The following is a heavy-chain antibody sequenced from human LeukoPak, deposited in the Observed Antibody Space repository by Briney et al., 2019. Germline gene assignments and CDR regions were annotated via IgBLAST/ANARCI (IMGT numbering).Heavy chain of an antibody. J-gene: IGHJ4*02. CDR3: ARERGDYYGSEYCFDY. V-gene: IGHV1-2*06. CDR1: GYTFTGYY. Sequence: ASVKVSCKASGYTFTGYYMHWVRQAPGQGLEWMGRINPNSGGTNYAQKFQGRVTMTRDTSISTAYMELSRLRSDDTAVYYCARERGDYYGSEYCFDYWGQGTLVTVSS. D-gene: IGHD3-10*01. CDR2: INPNSGGT.